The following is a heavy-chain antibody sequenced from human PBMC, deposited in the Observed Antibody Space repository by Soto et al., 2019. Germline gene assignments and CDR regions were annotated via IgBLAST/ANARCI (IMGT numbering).Heavy chain of an antibody. V-gene: IGHV4-30-2*01. CDR3: AGSRYCSSTTCYFFDY. Sequence: SETLSLTCTVSGASISSDGYSWSWIRQPPGKGLEWIGYFYHDGTTYYNPSLRSRVTISVDKSKNQFSLRLISVTAADTAVYYCAGSRYCSSTTCYFFDYWGQGALVTVSS. CDR1: GASISSDGYS. J-gene: IGHJ4*02. CDR2: FYHDGTT. D-gene: IGHD2-2*01.